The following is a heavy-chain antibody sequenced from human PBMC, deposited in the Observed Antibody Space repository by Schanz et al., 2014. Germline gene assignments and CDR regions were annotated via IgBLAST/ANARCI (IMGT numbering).Heavy chain of an antibody. Sequence: QVLLVQSGAEVKKPGASVKVSCKASGYTFTPYYIHWVRQAPGQGLEWVGIINPSDGITNYAQKFQGRVTKTRDTSTRAVSMELRSLRSEDTAVYYCGRDLYYSDSGGAMDVWSRGTTVTVSS. CDR3: GRDLYYSDSGGAMDV. V-gene: IGHV1-46*03. CDR2: INPSDGIT. J-gene: IGHJ6*02. D-gene: IGHD3-22*01. CDR1: GYTFTPYY.